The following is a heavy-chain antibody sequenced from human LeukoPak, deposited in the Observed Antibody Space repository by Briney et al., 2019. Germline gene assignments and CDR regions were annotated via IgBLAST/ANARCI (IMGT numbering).Heavy chain of an antibody. CDR3: ARHRYSSSWTDFDS. Sequence: GESLKISCKGSGYSFTSYWIAWVRQMPGEGLAWMGIIRPSDSDTRYSPSFQGQVTISAGKSINTAYLQWSSLKASDTAMYYCARHRYSSSWTDFDSWGQGTLVTVSS. D-gene: IGHD6-13*01. J-gene: IGHJ4*02. V-gene: IGHV5-51*01. CDR1: GYSFTSYW. CDR2: IRPSDSDT.